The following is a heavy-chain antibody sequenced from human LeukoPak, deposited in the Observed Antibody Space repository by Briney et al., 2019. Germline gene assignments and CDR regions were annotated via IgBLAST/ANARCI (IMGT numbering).Heavy chain of an antibody. V-gene: IGHV4-39*07. J-gene: IGHJ4*02. D-gene: IGHD3-3*01. CDR2: IYYSGNT. CDR1: GGSISSSSYY. CDR3: AREDYDFWSAYFDY. Sequence: KPSETLSLTCTVSGGSISSSSYYWGWIRQPPGKGLEWIGSIYYSGNTYYNSSLKSRVTISVDTSKNQFSLKLSSVTAADTAVYYCAREDYDFWSAYFDYWGQGTLVTVSS.